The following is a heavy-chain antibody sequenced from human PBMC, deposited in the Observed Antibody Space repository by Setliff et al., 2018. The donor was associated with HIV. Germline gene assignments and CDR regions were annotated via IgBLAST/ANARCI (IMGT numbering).Heavy chain of an antibody. CDR2: IFSSGST. CDR3: ARARRAGSGPKYYQH. J-gene: IGHJ1*01. CDR1: GDSISSYS. Sequence: SETLSLTCTVSGDSISSYSWNWSRQSPGGGLEWIGFIFSSGSTKYNPSLKSRVTISVDTSEHQFSLRLSSVTAADTAVYYCARARRAGSGPKYYQHWGQGTLVTVSS. V-gene: IGHV4-4*08. D-gene: IGHD2-15*01.